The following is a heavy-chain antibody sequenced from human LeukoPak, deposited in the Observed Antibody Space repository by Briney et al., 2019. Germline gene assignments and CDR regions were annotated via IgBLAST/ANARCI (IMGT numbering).Heavy chain of an antibody. CDR1: GGSISSSSYY. V-gene: IGHV4-39*01. D-gene: IGHD1-26*01. CDR2: IYYSGST. J-gene: IGHJ4*02. Sequence: SETLSLTCTVSGGSISSSSYYWGWIRQPPGKGLEWIGSIYYSGSTYYNPSLKSRVTISVDTSKNQFSLKLSSVTAADTAVYYCARHRVGVTRDFDYWGQGTLVTVSS. CDR3: ARHRVGVTRDFDY.